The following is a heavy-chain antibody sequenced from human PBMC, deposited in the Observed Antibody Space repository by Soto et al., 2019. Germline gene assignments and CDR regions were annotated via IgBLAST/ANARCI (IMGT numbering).Heavy chain of an antibody. J-gene: IGHJ4*02. CDR1: GGSISSSNW. D-gene: IGHD6-13*01. V-gene: IGHV4-4*02. CDR2: IYHSGST. CDR3: ASRYSGYSSSWFVDY. Sequence: QVQLQESGPGLVKPSGTLSLTCAVSGGSISSSNWWSWVRQPPGKGLEWIGEIYHSGSTNYNPSLKCRVTISVDKSKNQFSLKLSSVTAADTAVYYCASRYSGYSSSWFVDYWGQGTLVTVSS.